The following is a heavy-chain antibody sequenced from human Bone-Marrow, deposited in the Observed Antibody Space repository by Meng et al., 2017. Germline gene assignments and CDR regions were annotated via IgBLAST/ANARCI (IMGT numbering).Heavy chain of an antibody. CDR2: ISGSGGST. Sequence: EWRLGGSGGGLVRPGGSLRLSCAASGFTFSGYAMIWVRQAPGKGLEWVSAISGSGGSTYYADSVKGRFTISRDNSKNTLYLQMNSLRAEDTAVYYCAKEMAVLDYWGQGTLVTVSS. J-gene: IGHJ4*02. D-gene: IGHD5-24*01. V-gene: IGHV3-23*04. CDR1: GFTFSGYA. CDR3: AKEMAVLDY.